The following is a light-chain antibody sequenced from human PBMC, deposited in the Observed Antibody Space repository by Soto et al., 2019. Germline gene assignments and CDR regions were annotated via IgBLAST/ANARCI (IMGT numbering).Light chain of an antibody. CDR3: GTWDSSLSSGV. Sequence: QSVLTQPPSVSAAPGQKVTISCSGSRSNIRNNYVSWYQQLPGTAPQLLIYDINKRPSGISDRFSGSRSGTSATLAITGLQTGDEADYYCGTWDSSLSSGVFGGGTQLTV. J-gene: IGLJ2*01. CDR2: DIN. V-gene: IGLV1-51*01. CDR1: RSNIRNNY.